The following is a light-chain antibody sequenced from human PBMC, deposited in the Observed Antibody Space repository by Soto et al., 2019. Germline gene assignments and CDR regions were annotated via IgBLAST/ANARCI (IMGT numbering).Light chain of an antibody. J-gene: IGKJ5*01. Sequence: DIQVTQSPSSLSASVGDRVTITCRASQGISNVLSWYQQKPGQAPTLLIYAASSLQSGVPSRFSGSGSGTDFTLTISSLQPEDVATYYCQKHNSAPSITFGQGTRLEIK. V-gene: IGKV1-27*01. CDR2: AAS. CDR1: QGISNV. CDR3: QKHNSAPSIT.